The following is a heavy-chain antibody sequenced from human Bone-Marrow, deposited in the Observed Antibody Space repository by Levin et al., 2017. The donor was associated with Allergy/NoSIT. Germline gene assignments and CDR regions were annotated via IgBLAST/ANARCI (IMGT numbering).Heavy chain of an antibody. CDR3: VKGSDSDFWSGYPFDY. CDR1: GFSFSSYV. D-gene: IGHD3-3*01. CDR2: ISGRGDSI. V-gene: IGHV3-23*01. Sequence: GESLKISCAASGFSFSSYVMNWVRQAPGKGLQWVAGISGRGDSIYYGDYVKGRSSISRDNSKKTLYLQMNSLRAEDTAVYYCVKGSDSDFWSGYPFDYWGQGTLVTVSS. J-gene: IGHJ4*02.